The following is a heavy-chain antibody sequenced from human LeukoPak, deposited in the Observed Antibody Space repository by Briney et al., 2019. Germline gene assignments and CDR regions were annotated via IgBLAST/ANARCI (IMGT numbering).Heavy chain of an antibody. D-gene: IGHD3-16*02. CDR2: INPNNGVT. CDR3: ARIYRAYDL. Sequence: ASVMVSCKASGYTFIVSYIHWVRQAPGQGLEWMGWINPNNGVTSYAQKFQGRVTMTRDTSITTAYLDLSSLTSDDTAIYYCARIYRAYDLWGQGTLVTVSS. V-gene: IGHV1-2*02. J-gene: IGHJ5*02. CDR1: GYTFIVSY.